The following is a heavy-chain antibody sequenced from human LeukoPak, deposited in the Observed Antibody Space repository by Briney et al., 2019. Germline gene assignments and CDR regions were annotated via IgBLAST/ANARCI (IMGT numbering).Heavy chain of an antibody. Sequence: GGSLRLSCAASGFTFSSYSMNWVRQAPGKGLEWVSYISSSSSTIYYADSVKGRFTISRDNAKNSLYLQMNSLRAEDTAVYYCARDLGSGGSSRYWGGNWFDPWGQGILVTVSS. CDR3: ARDLGSGGSSRYWGGNWFDP. D-gene: IGHD6-13*01. V-gene: IGHV3-48*01. CDR2: ISSSSSTI. J-gene: IGHJ5*02. CDR1: GFTFSSYS.